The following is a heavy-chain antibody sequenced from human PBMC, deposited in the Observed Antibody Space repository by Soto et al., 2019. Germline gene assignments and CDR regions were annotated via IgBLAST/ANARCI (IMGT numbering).Heavy chain of an antibody. D-gene: IGHD6-19*01. CDR1: GLTFSEYW. CDR3: ARDPDPTDSSGEHFDALDI. CDR2: IQQDGGER. Sequence: EVQLVESGGGLVHPGGSLRLSCTASGLTFSEYWMTWVRQDPGKGLEWVANIQQDGGERWYVDSVKGRFTISRDNAKSSLFLQMNSLRAEDTAVYYCARDPDPTDSSGEHFDALDIWGQGTMVTVSS. V-gene: IGHV3-7*01. J-gene: IGHJ3*02.